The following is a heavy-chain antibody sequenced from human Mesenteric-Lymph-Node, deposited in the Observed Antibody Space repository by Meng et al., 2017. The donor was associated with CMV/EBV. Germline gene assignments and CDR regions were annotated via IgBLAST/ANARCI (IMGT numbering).Heavy chain of an antibody. Sequence: FSSYAMTWVRQAPGKGLEWVAVISYDGSNKYYADSVKGRFTISRDNSKNTLYLQMNSLRAEDTAVYYCAISRYCSGGSCYSEPYYFDYWGQGTLVTVSS. V-gene: IGHV3-30*04. CDR3: AISRYCSGGSCYSEPYYFDY. CDR1: FSSYA. CDR2: ISYDGSNK. J-gene: IGHJ4*02. D-gene: IGHD2-15*01.